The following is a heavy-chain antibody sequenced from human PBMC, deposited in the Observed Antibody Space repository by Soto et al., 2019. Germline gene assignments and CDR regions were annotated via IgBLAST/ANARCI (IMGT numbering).Heavy chain of an antibody. CDR1: GGTFSSYA. D-gene: IGHD3-22*01. CDR3: LDDSSGYHC. CDR2: IIPIFGTA. J-gene: IGHJ4*02. Sequence: ASVTVSRKASGGTFSSYAINWVRQAPGQGLEWMGGIIPIFGTANYAQKFQGRVTITADESTSTAYMELSSLRSEDTAVYYCLDDSSGYHCWGQGTLVTVSS. V-gene: IGHV1-69*13.